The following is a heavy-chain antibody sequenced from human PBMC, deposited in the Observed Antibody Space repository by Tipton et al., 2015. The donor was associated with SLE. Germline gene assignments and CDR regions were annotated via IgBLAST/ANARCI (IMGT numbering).Heavy chain of an antibody. D-gene: IGHD3-10*01. CDR2: INHSGST. CDR1: GGSFSGYY. CDR3: ARGLRGERGLWSDP. Sequence: TLSLTCAVYGGSFSGYYWSWIRQPPGKGLEWIGEINHSGSTNYNPSLKSRVTISVDTSKNQFSLKLSSVTAADTAVYYCARGLRGERGLWSDPWGQGTLVTVSS. J-gene: IGHJ5*02. V-gene: IGHV4-34*01.